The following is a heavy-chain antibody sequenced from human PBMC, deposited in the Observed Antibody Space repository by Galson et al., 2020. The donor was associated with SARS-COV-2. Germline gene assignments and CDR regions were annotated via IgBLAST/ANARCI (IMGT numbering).Heavy chain of an antibody. Sequence: ASVKVSCKASGYTFTSYYMHWVRQAPGQGLEWMGIINPSGGSTSYAQKFQGRVTMTRDTSTSTVYMELSSLRSEDTAVYYCARDLTLVGATTNYYYGMDAWGQGTTVTVSS. CDR3: ARDLTLVGATTNYYYGMDA. D-gene: IGHD1-26*01. CDR2: INPSGGST. J-gene: IGHJ6*02. V-gene: IGHV1-46*01. CDR1: GYTFTSYY.